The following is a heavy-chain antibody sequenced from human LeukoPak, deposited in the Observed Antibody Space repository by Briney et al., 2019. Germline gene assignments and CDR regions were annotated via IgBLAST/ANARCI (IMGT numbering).Heavy chain of an antibody. Sequence: KPGGSLRLSCAASGFTVSSNYMSWVRQAPGKGLEWVSYISSSGSTIYYADSVKGRFTISRDNAKNSLYLQMNSLRAEDTAVYYCARDAFCSSTSCYDATSIDYWGQGTLVTVSS. D-gene: IGHD2-2*01. CDR3: ARDAFCSSTSCYDATSIDY. V-gene: IGHV3-11*04. J-gene: IGHJ4*02. CDR2: ISSSGSTI. CDR1: GFTVSSNY.